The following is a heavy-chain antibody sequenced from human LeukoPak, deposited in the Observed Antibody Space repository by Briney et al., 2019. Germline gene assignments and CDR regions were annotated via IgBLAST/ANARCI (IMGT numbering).Heavy chain of an antibody. CDR2: INRSGST. V-gene: IGHV4-34*01. CDR3: ARSGYGSGRGRRFLDY. J-gene: IGHJ4*02. CDR1: GGSFCVYY. D-gene: IGHD3-10*01. Sequence: SETLSLTCAVYGGSFCVYYWCWICHPPGEGLECIWEINRSGSTNDNPTLKSRVTISVDTSKNQFSLKLSSVTAADTAVYYCARSGYGSGRGRRFLDYWGQGTLVTVSS.